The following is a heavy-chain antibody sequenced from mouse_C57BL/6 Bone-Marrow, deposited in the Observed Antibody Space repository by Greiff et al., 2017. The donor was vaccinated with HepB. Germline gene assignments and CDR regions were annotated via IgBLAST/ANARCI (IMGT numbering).Heavy chain of an antibody. V-gene: IGHV1-76*01. CDR3: ARGYGNPAWFAY. CDR2: IYPGSGNT. Sequence: VKLQESGAELVRPGASVKLSCKASGYTFTDYYINWVKQRPGQGLEWIARIYPGSGNTYYNEKFKGKATLTAEKSSSTAYMQLSSLTSEDSAVYFCARGYGNPAWFAYWGQGTLVTVSA. CDR1: GYTFTDYY. D-gene: IGHD2-1*01. J-gene: IGHJ3*01.